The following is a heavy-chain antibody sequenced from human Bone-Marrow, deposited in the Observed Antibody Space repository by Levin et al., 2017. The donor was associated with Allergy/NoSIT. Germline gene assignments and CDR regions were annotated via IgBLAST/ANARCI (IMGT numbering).Heavy chain of an antibody. CDR3: ALEQGRGVAAIHYFEY. D-gene: IGHD2-21*02. CDR2: LWYDGSQT. V-gene: IGHV3-30*02. CDR1: GFRFSDHG. J-gene: IGHJ4*02. Sequence: LGESLKISCGASGFRFSDHGMHWVRQAPGKGLEWVSSLWYDGSQTYYADSVKGRFTISRDNSKNTLYLQMSRLTSEDTAVYYCALEQGRGVAAIHYFEYWGQGSLVTVSS.